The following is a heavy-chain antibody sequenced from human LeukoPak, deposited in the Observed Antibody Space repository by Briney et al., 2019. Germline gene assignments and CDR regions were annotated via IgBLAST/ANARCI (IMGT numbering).Heavy chain of an antibody. D-gene: IGHD2-2*01. Sequence: GASVKVSCKASGYTFTSYYMHWVRQAPGQGLEWMGIINPSGGDTSYAQKFQGRLTMTRDTSTNTVYMELRSLRSDDTAVYYCARDSREIVVVPAATPPHNWFDPWGQGTLVTVSS. V-gene: IGHV1-46*01. CDR3: ARDSREIVVVPAATPPHNWFDP. CDR1: GYTFTSYY. J-gene: IGHJ5*02. CDR2: INPSGGDT.